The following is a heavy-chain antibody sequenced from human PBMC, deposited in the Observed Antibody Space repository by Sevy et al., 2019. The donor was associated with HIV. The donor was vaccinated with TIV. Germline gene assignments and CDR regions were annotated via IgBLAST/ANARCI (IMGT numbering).Heavy chain of an antibody. CDR3: ATVGLGYYSGSSYYQGDWFDP. CDR2: LDPGNGEI. Sequence: ASVKVSCKFFGYSLSKLSMHWVRQAPGKGLEWMGSLDPGNGEITYAQTLQGRVTMTEDTSTDTAYMELSGLTSEDTATYYCATVGLGYYSGSSYYQGDWFDPWGQGTLVTVSS. D-gene: IGHD2-15*01. CDR1: GYSLSKLS. V-gene: IGHV1-24*01. J-gene: IGHJ5*02.